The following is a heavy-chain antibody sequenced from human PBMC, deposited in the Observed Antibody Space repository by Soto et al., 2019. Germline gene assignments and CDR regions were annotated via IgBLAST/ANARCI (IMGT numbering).Heavy chain of an antibody. CDR1: GGVFSSHT. CDR3: ASLMGNSTGWVDY. Sequence: QAQLVQSGAEVKKPGSSVKVSCKASGGVFSSHTISWVRQAPGQGLEWMGRIIPIISIVNYAQKFQDRATITADKPTNTAYMELNNLRREDTAVYFCASLMGNSTGWVDYWGQGTLVTVSS. CDR2: IIPIISIV. J-gene: IGHJ4*02. V-gene: IGHV1-69*02. D-gene: IGHD2-8*02.